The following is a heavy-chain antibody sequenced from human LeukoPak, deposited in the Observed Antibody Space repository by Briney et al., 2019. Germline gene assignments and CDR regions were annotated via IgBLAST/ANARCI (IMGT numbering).Heavy chain of an antibody. D-gene: IGHD1-26*01. V-gene: IGHV1-8*01. CDR1: GYTFTSYD. CDR2: MNPNSGNT. CDR3: ARGRRIVGVPIY. Sequence: ASVKVSCKASGYTFTSYDINWVRQATGQGLEWMGWMNPNSGNTGYAQKFQGRVNMTRNTSISTAYMELSSLRSEDTAVYYCARGRRIVGVPIYWGQGTLVTVSS. J-gene: IGHJ4*02.